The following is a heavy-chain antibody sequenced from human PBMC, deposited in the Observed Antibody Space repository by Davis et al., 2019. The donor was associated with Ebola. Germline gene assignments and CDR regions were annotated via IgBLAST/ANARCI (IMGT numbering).Heavy chain of an antibody. J-gene: IGHJ4*02. CDR3: AGYSSSSAY. CDR1: PFSFSSYW. V-gene: IGHV3-7*01. Sequence: PGGSLRLSCAASPFSFSSYWMSWVRQAPGKGLEWVANIKQDGSEKYYVDSVKGRFTISRDNAKNSLYLQMNSLRAEDTAVYYCAGYSSSSAYWGQGTLVNVTS. CDR2: IKQDGSEK. D-gene: IGHD6-6*01.